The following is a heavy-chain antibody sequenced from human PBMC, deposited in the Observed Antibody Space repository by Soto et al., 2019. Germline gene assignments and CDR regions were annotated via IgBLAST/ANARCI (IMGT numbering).Heavy chain of an antibody. CDR2: INAGNGNT. V-gene: IGHV1-3*01. CDR1: GYTFTRHL. CDR3: ARPYYTVSRSYSY. D-gene: IGHD3-10*01. Sequence: QVQLVQSGAEVKKPGASVKVSCEASGYTFTRHLMHWVRQAPGQRLEWMGWINAGNGNTKYSQKFQGRVTITRDTSANTTYIALSSLRSGDTAVYYCARPYYTVSRSYSYWGQGTFITVSS. J-gene: IGHJ4*02.